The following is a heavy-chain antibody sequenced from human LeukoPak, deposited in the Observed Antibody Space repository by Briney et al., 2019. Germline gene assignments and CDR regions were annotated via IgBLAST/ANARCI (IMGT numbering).Heavy chain of an antibody. D-gene: IGHD4-23*01. CDR3: ASRGSAGGNSVWRLDY. V-gene: IGHV3-23*01. CDR2: ISGSGGGT. CDR1: GFTFSSNA. J-gene: IGHJ4*02. Sequence: GGSLRLSCAVSGFTFSSNAMSWVRQAPGKGLEWVSGISGSGGGTYYADSVKGRFAISRDNSKNTLYLQMSSLRAEDTAVYYCASRGSAGGNSVWRLDYWGQGTLVTVSS.